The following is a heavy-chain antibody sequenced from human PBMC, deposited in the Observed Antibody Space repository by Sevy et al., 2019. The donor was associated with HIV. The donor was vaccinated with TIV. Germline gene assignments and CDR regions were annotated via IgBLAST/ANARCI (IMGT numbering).Heavy chain of an antibody. CDR3: ARGLAVAEQSAGKNDY. CDR1: GFTFSSYA. J-gene: IGHJ4*02. V-gene: IGHV3-30-3*01. CDR2: ISYDGSNK. Sequence: GGSLRLSCAASGFTFSSYAMHWVRQAPGKGLEWVAVISYDGSNKYYADSVKGRFTISRDNSKNRLYLQMNSLRAEDTAVYYCARGLAVAEQSAGKNDYWGQGTLVTVSS. D-gene: IGHD6-19*01.